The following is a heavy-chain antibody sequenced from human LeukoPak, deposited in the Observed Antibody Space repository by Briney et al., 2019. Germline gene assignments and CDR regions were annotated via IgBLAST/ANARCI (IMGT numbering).Heavy chain of an antibody. Sequence: PGGSLRLSCAASGFTFDVFAMHWVRQAPGKGLEWVSTISWNSGSIGYADSVKGRFTISRDNAKNSLYLQMNSLRPEDTDLYYCAKDLRPDCRGGSCFSPFDYWGQGTLVTVSS. CDR1: GFTFDVFA. J-gene: IGHJ4*02. CDR2: ISWNSGSI. CDR3: AKDLRPDCRGGSCFSPFDY. D-gene: IGHD2-15*01. V-gene: IGHV3-9*01.